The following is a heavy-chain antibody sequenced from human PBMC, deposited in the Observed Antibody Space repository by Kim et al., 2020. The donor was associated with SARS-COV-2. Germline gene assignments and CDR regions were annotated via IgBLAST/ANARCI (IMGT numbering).Heavy chain of an antibody. CDR2: GTT. V-gene: IGHV1-18*01. Sequence: GTTHYAQKFQGRVTMTTDTSTTTAHMELRTLRSDDTAVYYCAREGIAPFEFWGQGTLVTVSS. J-gene: IGHJ4*02. CDR3: AREGIAPFEF.